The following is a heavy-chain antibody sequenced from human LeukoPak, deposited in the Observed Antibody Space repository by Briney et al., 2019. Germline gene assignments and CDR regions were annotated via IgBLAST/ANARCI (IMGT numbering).Heavy chain of an antibody. CDR2: ISSGGGTI. CDR3: AKEFIPESSGYDAFHI. V-gene: IGHV3-48*03. D-gene: IGHD3-22*01. Sequence: GGSLRLPCAAPGFSFSTYEMDWVRQAPGKGLEWVAYISSGGGTIYYADSVRGRFTISRDNAKNSLYLQMNSLRAEDTAVYYCAKEFIPESSGYDAFHIWGPGTMVTVSS. J-gene: IGHJ3*02. CDR1: GFSFSTYE.